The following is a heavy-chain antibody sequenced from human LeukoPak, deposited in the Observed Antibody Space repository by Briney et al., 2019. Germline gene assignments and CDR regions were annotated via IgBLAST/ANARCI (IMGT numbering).Heavy chain of an antibody. CDR3: AKDPVVGAPHVFDI. CDR1: GFTFSTYA. Sequence: GGSLRLSCAASGFTFSTYAMSWVRQAPGKGLEWVAAISGGIMINTYYTDSVKGRFTISRDNSKKTPYLQMNSLRDDDTAVYYCAKDPVVGAPHVFDIWGRGTMVTVSS. J-gene: IGHJ3*02. V-gene: IGHV3-23*01. CDR2: ISGGIMINT. D-gene: IGHD3-16*02.